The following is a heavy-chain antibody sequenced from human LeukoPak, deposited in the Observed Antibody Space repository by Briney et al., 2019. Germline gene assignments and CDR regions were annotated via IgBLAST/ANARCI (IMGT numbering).Heavy chain of an antibody. V-gene: IGHV3-43*02. Sequence: GGSLRLSWAASGXTVSSSYMNWVRQAPGKGLEWVSLISGDGGSTYYADSVKGRFTISRDNSKNSLYLQMNSLRTEDTALYYCAKAIVGALDAFDIWGQGTMVTVSS. CDR1: GXTVSSSY. CDR3: AKAIVGALDAFDI. CDR2: ISGDGGST. J-gene: IGHJ3*02. D-gene: IGHD1-26*01.